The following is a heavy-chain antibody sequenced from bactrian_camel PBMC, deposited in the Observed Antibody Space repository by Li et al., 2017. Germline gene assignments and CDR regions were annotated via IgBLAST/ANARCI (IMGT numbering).Heavy chain of an antibody. Sequence: DVQLVESGGGSVQTGQSLRLSCAVSGYTYSSNCKGWIRQAPGKGREGVASVYTEGGFTYYADAVKGRFTISWNNANHTAYLQMNDLKPEDAGMYYCAADWPCGSDAVQRFGDTTLALGYWGQGTQVTVS. D-gene: IGHD1*01. CDR3: AADWPCGSDAVQRFGDTTLALGY. CDR2: VYTEGGFT. J-gene: IGHJ6*01. CDR1: GYTYSSNC. V-gene: IGHV3S40*01.